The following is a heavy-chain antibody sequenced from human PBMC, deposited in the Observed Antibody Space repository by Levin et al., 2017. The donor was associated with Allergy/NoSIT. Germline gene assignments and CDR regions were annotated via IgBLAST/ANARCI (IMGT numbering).Heavy chain of an antibody. CDR1: GGSFSGYY. V-gene: IGHV4-34*01. Sequence: SETLSLTCAVYGGSFSGYYWSWIRQPPGKGLEWIGEINHSGSTNYNPSLKSRVTISVDTSKNQFSLKLSSVTAADTAVYYCARQDPNHYYYDSSRSDYWGQGTLVTVSS. J-gene: IGHJ4*02. CDR2: INHSGST. CDR3: ARQDPNHYYYDSSRSDY. D-gene: IGHD3-22*01.